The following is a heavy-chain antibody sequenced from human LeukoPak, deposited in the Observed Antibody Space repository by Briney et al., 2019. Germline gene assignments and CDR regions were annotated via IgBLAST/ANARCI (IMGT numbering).Heavy chain of an antibody. J-gene: IGHJ3*02. Sequence: SETLSLTCTVSGASISSGSYYWCWIRQPAGKGLEWIGRIYSSGSTNYNPSLKSRVTISVDTSKNQFSLKLRFVTAADTAVYYCAREPSPERGGVAFDIWGQGTMVTVSS. CDR2: IYSSGST. V-gene: IGHV4-61*02. CDR3: AREPSPERGGVAFDI. D-gene: IGHD3-3*01. CDR1: GASISSGSYY.